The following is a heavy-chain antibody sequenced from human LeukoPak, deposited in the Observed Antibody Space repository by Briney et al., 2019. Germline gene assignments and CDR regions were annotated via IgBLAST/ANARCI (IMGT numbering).Heavy chain of an antibody. J-gene: IGHJ4*02. CDR1: GFTFSSYG. V-gene: IGHV3-30*02. Sequence: GGSLRLSCAASGFTFSSYGMHWVRQAPGKGLEWVAFIRYDGSNKYYPDSVKGRFTISRDNSKNTLYLQMNSLRAEDTAVYYCAKDLGYSSSYNITLLDYWGQGTLVTVSS. CDR3: AKDLGYSSSYNITLLDY. D-gene: IGHD6-6*01. CDR2: IRYDGSNK.